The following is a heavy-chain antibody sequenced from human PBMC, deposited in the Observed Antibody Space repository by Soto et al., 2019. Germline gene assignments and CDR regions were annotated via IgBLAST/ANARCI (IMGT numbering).Heavy chain of an antibody. V-gene: IGHV3-43*01. Sequence: GGSLRLSCAASGFTFDDYTMHWVRQAPGKGLEWVSLISWDGGSTYYADSVKGRFTISRDNSKNSLYLQMNSLRTEDTALYYCAKDYGSGSYDYYYYGMDVWGQGTTVTVSS. CDR1: GFTFDDYT. J-gene: IGHJ6*02. CDR2: ISWDGGST. D-gene: IGHD3-10*01. CDR3: AKDYGSGSYDYYYYGMDV.